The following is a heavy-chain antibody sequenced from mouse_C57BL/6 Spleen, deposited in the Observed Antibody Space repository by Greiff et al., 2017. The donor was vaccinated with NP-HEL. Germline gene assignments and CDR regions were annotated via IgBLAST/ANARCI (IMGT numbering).Heavy chain of an antibody. V-gene: IGHV1-7*01. Sequence: VKLMESGAELAKPGASVKLSCKASGYTFTSYWMHWVKQRPGQGLEWIGYINPSSGYTKYNQKFKDKATLTADKSSSTAYMQLSSLTYEDSAVYYCARYYYGNQAWFAYWGQGTLVTVSA. J-gene: IGHJ3*01. CDR3: ARYYYGNQAWFAY. CDR2: INPSSGYT. D-gene: IGHD2-1*01. CDR1: GYTFTSYW.